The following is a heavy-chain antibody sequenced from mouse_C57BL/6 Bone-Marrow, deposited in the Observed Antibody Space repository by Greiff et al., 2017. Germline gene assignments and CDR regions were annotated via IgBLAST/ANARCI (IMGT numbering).Heavy chain of an antibody. CDR2: INPSTGGT. J-gene: IGHJ4*01. CDR3: ARGRTVVAYYYARDY. V-gene: IGHV1-42*01. Sequence: EVQLQQSGPELVKPGASVKISCKASGYSFTGYYMNWVKQSPEKSLEWIGEINPSTGGTTYNQKFKAKATLTVDKSSSTAYMQLKSLTSEDSAVYYCARGRTVVAYYYARDYWCQGTSVTVSS. D-gene: IGHD1-1*01. CDR1: GYSFTGYY.